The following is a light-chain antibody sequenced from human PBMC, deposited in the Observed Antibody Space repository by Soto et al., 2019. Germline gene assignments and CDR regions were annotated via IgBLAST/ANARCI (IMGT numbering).Light chain of an antibody. V-gene: IGKV3-11*01. CDR1: QDVSRY. Sequence: ESVVTQSPATLSLSPGERATLSCRASQDVSRYLAWYQQKPGQSPRLLIYDASNRATGVPARFSGSGSRTDFTLTISSLEPEDFSVYYCQRRSNWLFGPGTKVDIK. CDR2: DAS. CDR3: QRRSNWL. J-gene: IGKJ3*01.